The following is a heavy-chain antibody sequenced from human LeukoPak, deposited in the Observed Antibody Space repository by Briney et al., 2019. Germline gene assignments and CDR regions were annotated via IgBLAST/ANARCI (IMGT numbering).Heavy chain of an antibody. Sequence: PGGSLRLSCAASGFTFSSYSMNWVRQAPGKGLEWVSSISSSSSYIYYADSVKGRFTISRDNAKNSLYLQMNSLRAEDTAVYYCARVKWFGDQDYYYGMDVWGQGTTVTVSS. CDR3: ARVKWFGDQDYYYGMDV. D-gene: IGHD3-10*01. CDR2: ISSSSSYI. V-gene: IGHV3-21*01. J-gene: IGHJ6*02. CDR1: GFTFSSYS.